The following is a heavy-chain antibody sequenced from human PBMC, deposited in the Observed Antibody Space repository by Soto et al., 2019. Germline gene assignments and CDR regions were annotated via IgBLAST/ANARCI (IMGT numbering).Heavy chain of an antibody. D-gene: IGHD4-4*01. CDR3: ARDQGTVDTFFYYYAVDV. V-gene: IGHV3-33*01. Sequence: GGSLRLSCAASGFTFSSYGMHWVRQAPGKGLEWVAIIWYDVSNKYYADSVKGRFTISRDNSKKTLYLQMNSLRAEDTAVYYCARDQGTVDTFFYYYAVDVWGQGTTVTVPS. CDR1: GFTFSSYG. J-gene: IGHJ6*02. CDR2: IWYDVSNK.